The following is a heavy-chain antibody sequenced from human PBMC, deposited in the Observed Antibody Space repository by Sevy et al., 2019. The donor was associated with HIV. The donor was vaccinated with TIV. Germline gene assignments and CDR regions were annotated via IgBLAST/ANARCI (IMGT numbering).Heavy chain of an antibody. CDR3: AKDYYIVVVPAAIHY. V-gene: IGHV3-30*02. CDR2: IRYDGSNK. CDR1: GFTFSSYG. Sequence: GGSLRLSCAASGFTFSSYGMHWVRQAPGKGLEWVAFIRYDGSNKYYADSVRGRFTISRDNSKNTLYLQMNSLRAEDTAVYYCAKDYYIVVVPAAIHYWGQGTLVTVSS. J-gene: IGHJ4*02. D-gene: IGHD2-2*02.